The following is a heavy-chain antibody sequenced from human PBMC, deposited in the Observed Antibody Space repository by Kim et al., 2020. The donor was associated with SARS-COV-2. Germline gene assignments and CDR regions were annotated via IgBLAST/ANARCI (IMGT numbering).Heavy chain of an antibody. Sequence: GGSLRLSCAASGFTFSSYAMSWVRQAPGKGLEWVSAISGSGGSTYYADSVKGRFTISRDNSKNTLYLQMNSLRAEDTAVYYCAKDRTYYYDSSGNYFDYWGQGTLVTVSS. CDR3: AKDRTYYYDSSGNYFDY. CDR1: GFTFSSYA. CDR2: ISGSGGST. D-gene: IGHD3-22*01. J-gene: IGHJ4*02. V-gene: IGHV3-23*01.